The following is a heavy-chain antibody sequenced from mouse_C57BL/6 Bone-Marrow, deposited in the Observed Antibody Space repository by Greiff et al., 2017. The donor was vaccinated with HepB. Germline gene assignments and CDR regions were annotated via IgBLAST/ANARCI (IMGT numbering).Heavy chain of an antibody. D-gene: IGHD2-5*01. V-gene: IGHV5-4*03. CDR3: ARGAYYSNLYYAMDY. CDR2: ISDGGSYT. CDR1: GFTFSSYA. Sequence: EVMLVESGGGLVKPGGSLKLSCAASGFTFSSYAMSWVRQTPEKRLEWVATISDGGSYTYYPDNVKGRFTISRDNAKNNLYLQMSHLKSEDTAMYYCARGAYYSNLYYAMDYWGQGTSVTVSS. J-gene: IGHJ4*01.